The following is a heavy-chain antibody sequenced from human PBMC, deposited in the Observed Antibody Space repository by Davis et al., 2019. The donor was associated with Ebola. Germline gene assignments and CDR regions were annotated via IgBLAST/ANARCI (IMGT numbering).Heavy chain of an antibody. CDR3: ARDSRAYYYYGMDV. CDR1: GFTFDDYA. Sequence: SLKLSCAASGFTFDDYAMHWVRQVPGKGLEWVSGINWNSDSIGYADSVKGRFTISRDNTKKSLYLQMNSLRAEDTALYYCARDSRAYYYYGMDVWGQGTTVTVSS. J-gene: IGHJ6*02. V-gene: IGHV3-9*01. CDR2: INWNSDSI.